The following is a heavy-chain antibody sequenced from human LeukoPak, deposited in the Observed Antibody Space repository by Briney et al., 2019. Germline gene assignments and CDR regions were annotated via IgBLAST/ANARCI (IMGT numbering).Heavy chain of an antibody. V-gene: IGHV4-61*08. CDR3: ARLSPLTGAYYYMDV. CDR2: IYYTGST. J-gene: IGHJ6*03. Sequence: SETLSLTCTVSGASIISGGYYWSWLRQHPGKGLEWIGYIYYTGSTYYNPSLKSRVTISVDTSKNQFSLKLSSVTAADTAVYYCARLSPLTGAYYYMDVWGKGTTVTVSS. D-gene: IGHD7-27*01. CDR1: GASIISGGYY.